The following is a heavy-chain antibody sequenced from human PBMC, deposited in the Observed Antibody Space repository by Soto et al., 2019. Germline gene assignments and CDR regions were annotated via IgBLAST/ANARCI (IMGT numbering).Heavy chain of an antibody. CDR3: AKGDTYCGGECHSPYYYYGMDV. Sequence: GGSLRLSCAASGFTFSSYAMSWVRQAPGKGLEWVSAISGSGGSTYYADSVKGRFTISRDNSKNTLYLQMNSLRAADTAVYYCAKGDTYCGGECHSPYYYYGMDVWGQGTTVTVSS. V-gene: IGHV3-23*01. CDR2: ISGSGGST. CDR1: GFTFSSYA. J-gene: IGHJ6*02. D-gene: IGHD2-21*01.